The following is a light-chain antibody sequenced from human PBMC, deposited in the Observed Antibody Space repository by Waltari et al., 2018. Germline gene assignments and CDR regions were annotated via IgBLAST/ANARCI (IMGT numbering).Light chain of an antibody. V-gene: IGKV2D-29*01. Sequence: IVMPHTPFPLSFTPGSPSLTSCITPQSRLHTDGKTYLYWYQQKPGQAPQLLIYEVSKRLSGVPDRFSGSGSGTDFTLNISRVEAEDVGIYYCMQSLNLPGTFGQGTKLEI. CDR2: EVS. CDR3: MQSLNLPGT. CDR1: QSRLHTDGKTY. J-gene: IGKJ2*01.